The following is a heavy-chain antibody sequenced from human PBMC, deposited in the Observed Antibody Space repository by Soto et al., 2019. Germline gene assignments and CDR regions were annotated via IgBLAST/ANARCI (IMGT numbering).Heavy chain of an antibody. Sequence: LSLTCAVYGGSFSGYYWSWIRQPPGKGLEWIGEINHSGSTNYNPSLKSRVTISVDTSKNQFSLKLSSVTAADTAVYYCARGGLLWFGEVNWFDPWGQGTLVTVSS. V-gene: IGHV4-34*01. D-gene: IGHD3-10*01. CDR1: GGSFSGYY. J-gene: IGHJ5*02. CDR2: INHSGST. CDR3: ARGGLLWFGEVNWFDP.